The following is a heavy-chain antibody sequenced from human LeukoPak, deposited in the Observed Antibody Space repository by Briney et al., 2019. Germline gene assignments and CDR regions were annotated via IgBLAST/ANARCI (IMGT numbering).Heavy chain of an antibody. J-gene: IGHJ5*02. D-gene: IGHD3-16*02. CDR1: AFTFGDYT. Sequence: LSGQSLRLSCTASAFTFGDYTMSWVRQAPGKGLERVSSISSRGDTIDYADSVKGRFTISRDNAKNSLYLQMNSLRAEDTAVYYCARSPSSFDPWGQGALVTVS. CDR2: ISSRGDTI. CDR3: ARSPSSFDP. V-gene: IGHV3-48*01.